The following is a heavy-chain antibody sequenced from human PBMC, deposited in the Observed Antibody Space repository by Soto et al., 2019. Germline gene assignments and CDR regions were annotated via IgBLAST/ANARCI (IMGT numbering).Heavy chain of an antibody. CDR2: ISAYNGNT. CDR1: GYTFTGYY. J-gene: IGHJ5*02. V-gene: IGHV1-18*04. CDR3: ARSVRGGVDYWFDP. D-gene: IGHD3-10*01. Sequence: ASVKVSCKASGYTFTGYYIHWVRQAPGQGLEWMGWISAYNGNTNYAQKLQGRVTMTTDTSTSTAYMELRSLRSDDTAVYYCARSVRGGVDYWFDPWGQGTLVTVSS.